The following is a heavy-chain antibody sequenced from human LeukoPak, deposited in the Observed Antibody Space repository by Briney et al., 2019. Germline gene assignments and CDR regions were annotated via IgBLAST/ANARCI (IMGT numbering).Heavy chain of an antibody. CDR2: IKQDGSEK. CDR1: GYTFSTYW. CDR3: ARWRGAQSEFEY. J-gene: IGHJ4*02. V-gene: IGHV3-7*01. D-gene: IGHD3-3*01. Sequence: GGSLRLSCTASGYTFSTYWMSWVRQAPGKGLECVASIKQDGSEKEYVDSVKGRFTISRDNAKNSLYLQMISLRAEDTAVYYCARWRGAQSEFEYWGQGTLVTVSS.